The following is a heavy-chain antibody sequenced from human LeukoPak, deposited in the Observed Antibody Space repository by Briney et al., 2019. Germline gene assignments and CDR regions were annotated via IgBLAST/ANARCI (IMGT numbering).Heavy chain of an antibody. D-gene: IGHD6-13*01. V-gene: IGHV1-69*05. Sequence: SSVKVSFKSSGGTFSSYANSWVRQAPGQGLGWMGRILLFFSTANNAQKCQGRVTITTDESTSTAYMELSSLRSEDTAVYYCARVGVQRAGTDYYYYYIDVWGKETTVTVSS. CDR3: ARVGVQRAGTDYYYYYIDV. CDR2: ILLFFSTA. CDR1: GGTFSSYA. J-gene: IGHJ6*03.